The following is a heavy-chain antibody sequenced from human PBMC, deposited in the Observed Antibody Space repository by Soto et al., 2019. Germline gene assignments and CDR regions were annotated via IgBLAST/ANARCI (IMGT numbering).Heavy chain of an antibody. CDR1: GYAYTRYN. J-gene: IGHJ4*02. Sequence: ASVNGSCKSLGYAYTRYNVHCLPQAQGKRLERMGWINVGNGNTRYSQKFQGRLTLTRDTPGNTAYLELNSLISEDTAVYYCATPQDYDDCLDSLGQGTLVTVSS. D-gene: IGHD3-22*01. CDR3: ATPQDYDDCLDS. V-gene: IGHV1-3*01. CDR2: INVGNGNT.